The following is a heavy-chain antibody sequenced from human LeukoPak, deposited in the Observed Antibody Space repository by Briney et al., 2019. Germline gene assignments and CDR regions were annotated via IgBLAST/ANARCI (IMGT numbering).Heavy chain of an antibody. D-gene: IGHD2-15*01. J-gene: IGHJ4*02. V-gene: IGHV3-30*18. CDR3: AKVPYCSGGSCYSGYFDY. Sequence: GGSLRLSCAASGFTFSSYGMHWVRQAPGKGLEWVAVISYDGSNKYYADSVKGRFTISRDNSKNTLYLQMNSLRAEDTAVYYCAKVPYCSGGSCYSGYFDYWGQGTLVTVSS. CDR1: GFTFSSYG. CDR2: ISYDGSNK.